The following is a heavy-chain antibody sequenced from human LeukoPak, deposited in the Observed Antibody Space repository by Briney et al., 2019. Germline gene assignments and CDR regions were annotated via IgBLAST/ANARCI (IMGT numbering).Heavy chain of an antibody. CDR2: ISYDGRNE. J-gene: IGHJ4*02. Sequence: PGLSLRLSCAASGFTFRDYVMTWVRQAPGKGLEWVAVISYDGRNEHYADSVKGRFTISRDNSKNTVFLQMNTLRTEDTAVYFCAKDKPIDYWGQGTLVTVSS. CDR3: AKDKPIDY. V-gene: IGHV3-30*18. D-gene: IGHD1-14*01. CDR1: GFTFRDYV.